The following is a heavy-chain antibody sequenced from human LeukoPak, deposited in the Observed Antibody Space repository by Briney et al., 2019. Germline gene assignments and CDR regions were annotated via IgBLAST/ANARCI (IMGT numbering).Heavy chain of an antibody. CDR2: IYPGDSGT. V-gene: IGHV5-51*01. CDR1: GYSFTSYW. D-gene: IGHD5/OR15-5a*01. CDR3: ARRLYPHYFDY. Sequence: GESLKISCKGSGYSFTSYWIGWVRQMPGKGLEWMGIIYPGDSGTRYSLSFQGQVTISADKSISTAYLQWSSLKASDTAMYYCARRLYPHYFDYWGQGTLVTVSS. J-gene: IGHJ4*02.